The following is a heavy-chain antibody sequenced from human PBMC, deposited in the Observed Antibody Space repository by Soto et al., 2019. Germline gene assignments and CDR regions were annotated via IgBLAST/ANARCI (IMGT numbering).Heavy chain of an antibody. D-gene: IGHD3-22*01. CDR1: GGSISSSSYY. Sequence: QLQLQESGPGLVKPSETLSLTCTVSGGSISSSSYYWGWIRQPPGKGLEWIGSIYYSGSTYYNPSLKSRVTISGDTSKNQFSLKLSSVTAADTAVYYCARLNWEYYYDSSGYYYDYWGQGTLVTVSS. CDR3: ARLNWEYYYDSSGYYYDY. J-gene: IGHJ4*02. V-gene: IGHV4-39*01. CDR2: IYYSGST.